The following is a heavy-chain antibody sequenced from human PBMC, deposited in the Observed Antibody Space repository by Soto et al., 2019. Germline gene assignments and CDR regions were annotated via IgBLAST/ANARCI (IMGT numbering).Heavy chain of an antibody. Sequence: QVQLVQSGADVKKPGASVKVSCKTSGYTFSGYFMHWLRQAPGQGLEWMGWMNPNSGGTDYAQNFQGRVSMTWDTSISTAYMELSRLRSDDTALYYCARGYYSSSWRVLAYWGQGTLVTVSS. J-gene: IGHJ4*02. V-gene: IGHV1-2*02. CDR1: GYTFSGYF. CDR2: MNPNSGGT. CDR3: ARGYYSSSWRVLAY. D-gene: IGHD6-13*01.